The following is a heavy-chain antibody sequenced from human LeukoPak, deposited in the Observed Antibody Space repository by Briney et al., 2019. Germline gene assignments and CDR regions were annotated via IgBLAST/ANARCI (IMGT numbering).Heavy chain of an antibody. D-gene: IGHD1-26*01. CDR2: IFYSGGT. J-gene: IGHJ4*02. Sequence: PSETLSLTCTVSGVSISSSNYYWGWIRQPPGKGREWIGSIFYSGGTYYNPSLKSRVTISVDTSKNQFSLKLSSVTAADTAVYYCARDSAMGSTSFDSWGQGTLVTVSS. V-gene: IGHV4-39*07. CDR1: GVSISSSNYY. CDR3: ARDSAMGSTSFDS.